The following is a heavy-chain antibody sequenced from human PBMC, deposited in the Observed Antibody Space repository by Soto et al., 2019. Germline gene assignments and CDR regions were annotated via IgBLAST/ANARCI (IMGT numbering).Heavy chain of an antibody. J-gene: IGHJ6*02. CDR3: ATRVRAVFSRRYYYYGMDV. V-gene: IGHV1-2*02. CDR2: INPNSGGT. CDR1: GYTFTGYY. D-gene: IGHD1-1*01. Sequence: QVQLVQSGAEVKKPGASVKVSCKASGYTFTGYYMHWVRQAPGQGLEWMGWINPNSGGTNYAQKFQGRVTMTRDTSISTSYLELSRLRSDDTAVYYFATRVRAVFSRRYYYYGMDVWGQGTTVTVSS.